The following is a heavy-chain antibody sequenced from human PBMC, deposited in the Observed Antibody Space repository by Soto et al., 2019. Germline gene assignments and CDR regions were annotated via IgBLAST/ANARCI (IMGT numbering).Heavy chain of an antibody. V-gene: IGHV3-11*01. CDR1: GFTFSDYY. CDR3: ARDPDSSSSYYMDV. J-gene: IGHJ6*03. CDR2: ISSSGSTI. D-gene: IGHD6-13*01. Sequence: GGSLRLSCAASGFTFSDYYMSWIRQAPGKGLEWVSYISSSGSTIYYADSVKGRFTISRDNAKNSLYLQMNSLRAEDTAVYYCARDPDSSSSYYMDVWGKGTTVTVSS.